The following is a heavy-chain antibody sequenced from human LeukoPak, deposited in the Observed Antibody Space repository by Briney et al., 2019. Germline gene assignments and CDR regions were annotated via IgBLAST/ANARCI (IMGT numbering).Heavy chain of an antibody. D-gene: IGHD6-6*01. CDR2: ISSSGSDK. J-gene: IGHJ5*02. CDR1: GFPFSDHE. CDR3: ASEYSSSSGWFDP. V-gene: IGHV3-48*03. Sequence: GGSLRLSCAASGFPFSDHEMNWVRQAPGKGLEWVSYISSSGSDKYYPDSVKGRFTISRDNAKNSLYLQMNSLRAEDTAVYYCASEYSSSSGWFDPWGQGTLVTVSS.